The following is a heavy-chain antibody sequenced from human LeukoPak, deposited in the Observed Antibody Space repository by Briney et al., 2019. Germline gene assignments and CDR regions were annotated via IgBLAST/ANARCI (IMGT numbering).Heavy chain of an antibody. V-gene: IGHV3-30*18. Sequence: PGRSLRLSCAASGFTFSTYGIHWVRQAPGKGLEWVAAISSDGSNKHCADSVKGRFTIARDNSKNTLYLQMNSLGAEDTAVYYCAKRYSSGWEFDYWGQGTLVTVSS. CDR1: GFTFSTYG. J-gene: IGHJ4*02. CDR3: AKRYSSGWEFDY. CDR2: ISSDGSNK. D-gene: IGHD6-19*01.